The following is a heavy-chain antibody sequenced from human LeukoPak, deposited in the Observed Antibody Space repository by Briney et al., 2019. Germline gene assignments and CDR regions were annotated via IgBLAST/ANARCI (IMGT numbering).Heavy chain of an antibody. J-gene: IGHJ4*02. Sequence: PGGSLRLSCAASGFSFTTYWMSWVRQAPGKGLEWVANINQDGTEKYYVDSVKGRFTISRDNAKNSLYLQMNSLRAEDTAVYYCARDTGAYYDSGGLDYWGQGTLVTVSS. CDR2: INQDGTEK. CDR3: ARDTGAYYDSGGLDY. CDR1: GFSFTTYW. V-gene: IGHV3-7*01. D-gene: IGHD3-22*01.